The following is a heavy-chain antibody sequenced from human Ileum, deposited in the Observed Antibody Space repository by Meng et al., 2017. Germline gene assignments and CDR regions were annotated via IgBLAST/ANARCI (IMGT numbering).Heavy chain of an antibody. CDR1: GSTFSNVW. Sequence: EVQLGESGGGLVNPGECLRLSCADSGSTFSNVWMSWVRQAPGKGLEWVGRIKSKADGGTTDYAAPVRGRFIISRDDSQNTLYLQMNSLTPEDTAVYYCAREPSFGEHDYWGQGTLVTVSS. CDR2: IKSKADGGTT. J-gene: IGHJ4*02. D-gene: IGHD3-10*01. V-gene: IGHV3-15*01. CDR3: AREPSFGEHDY.